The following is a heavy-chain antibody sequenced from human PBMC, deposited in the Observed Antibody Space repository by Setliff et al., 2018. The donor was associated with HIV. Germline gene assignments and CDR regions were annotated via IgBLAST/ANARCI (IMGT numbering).Heavy chain of an antibody. Sequence: ASVKVSCKASGGTFSYDGISWVRQAPGQGLQWMGGIVPVLGAADYAQNFRDRVTITADESTFTAYMELSSLRSEDTAVYYCAGRVTASEDYWGQGTLVTV. J-gene: IGHJ4*02. CDR2: IVPVLGAA. CDR1: GGTFSYDG. D-gene: IGHD5-18*01. V-gene: IGHV1-69*13. CDR3: AGRVTASEDY.